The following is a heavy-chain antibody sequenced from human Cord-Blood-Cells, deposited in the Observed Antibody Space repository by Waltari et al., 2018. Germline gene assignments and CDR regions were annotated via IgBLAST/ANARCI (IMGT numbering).Heavy chain of an antibody. CDR1: GFTFSSYA. J-gene: IGHJ4*02. Sequence: QVQLVESGGGVVQPGRSLRLSCAASGFTFSSYAMHWVRQAPGKGLEWVAVISYDGSNKYYADSVKGRFTISRDNSKNTLYLQMNSLRAEDTAVYYCAREVSVFSSSWAFDYWGQGTLVTVSS. CDR3: AREVSVFSSSWAFDY. CDR2: ISYDGSNK. V-gene: IGHV3-30-3*01. D-gene: IGHD6-13*01.